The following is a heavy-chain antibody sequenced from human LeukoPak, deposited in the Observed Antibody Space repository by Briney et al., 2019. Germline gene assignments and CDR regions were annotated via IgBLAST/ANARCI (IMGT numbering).Heavy chain of an antibody. D-gene: IGHD3-3*01. CDR1: GYTFTGYY. V-gene: IGHV1-2*02. CDR3: ARPHYDFWSGYDNWFDP. J-gene: IGHJ5*02. Sequence: GASVKVSCKASGYTFTGYYMHWVRQAPGQGLEWMGWINPNSGGTNYAQKFQGRVTMTRDTSISTAYMELSRLRSDDTAVYYCARPHYDFWSGYDNWFDPWGQGTLVTVSS. CDR2: INPNSGGT.